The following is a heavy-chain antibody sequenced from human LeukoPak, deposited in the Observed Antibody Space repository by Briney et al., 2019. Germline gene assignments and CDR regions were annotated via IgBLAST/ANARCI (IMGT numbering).Heavy chain of an antibody. CDR1: GYTFTSYA. Sequence: ASVKVSCKASGYTFTSYAMNWVRQAPGQGLEWMGWINTNTGNPTYAQGFAGRFVFSLDTSVSTAYLQINSLKAEDTAVYYCARETGYSSTWFLHHWGQGTLVTVSS. J-gene: IGHJ1*01. CDR2: INTNTGNP. CDR3: ARETGYSSTWFLHH. D-gene: IGHD6-13*01. V-gene: IGHV7-4-1*02.